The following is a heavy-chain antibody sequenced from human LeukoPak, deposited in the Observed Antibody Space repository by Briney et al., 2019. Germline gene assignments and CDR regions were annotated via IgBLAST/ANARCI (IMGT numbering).Heavy chain of an antibody. V-gene: IGHV4-59*01. Sequence: SETLSLTCTVSGGSISSYYWSWIRQPPGKGLEWIGYMYYSGSTNYNPSPKSRVTISVDTSKNQFSLKLSSVTAADTAVYYCARGYGSGSYSHFDYWGQGTLVTVSS. CDR1: GGSISSYY. CDR3: ARGYGSGSYSHFDY. D-gene: IGHD3-10*01. CDR2: MYYSGST. J-gene: IGHJ4*02.